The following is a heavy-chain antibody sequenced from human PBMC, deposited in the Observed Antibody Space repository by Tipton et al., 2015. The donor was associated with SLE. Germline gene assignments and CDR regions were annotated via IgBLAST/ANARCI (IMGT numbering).Heavy chain of an antibody. D-gene: IGHD6-25*01. J-gene: IGHJ4*02. CDR1: GFTFSSST. CDR2: ISSNGDST. CDR3: EKDHILGF. V-gene: IGHV3-64D*06. Sequence: GSLRLSCAASGFTFSSSTGYWVRQAPGRGLEYVAGISSNGDSTFYTASVEGRFIISRDNSKNMMFLQMSALRSEDTAVYYCEKDHILGFWGQGTLVTVSS.